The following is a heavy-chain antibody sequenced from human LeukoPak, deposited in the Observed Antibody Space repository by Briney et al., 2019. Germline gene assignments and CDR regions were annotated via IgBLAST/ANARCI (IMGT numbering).Heavy chain of an antibody. CDR1: GGSISTYY. J-gene: IGHJ4*02. Sequence: PSETLSLTCTVSGGSISTYYWSWIRQPPGERLEWIGYIFYDGSPNYNPSLKNRVTISLDTPNNRFSLKLNSVTAADTAVYYCARVAIGGYSSSWYYFDHWGQGILVTVSS. CDR2: IFYDGSP. CDR3: ARVAIGGYSSSWYYFDH. D-gene: IGHD6-13*01. V-gene: IGHV4-59*01.